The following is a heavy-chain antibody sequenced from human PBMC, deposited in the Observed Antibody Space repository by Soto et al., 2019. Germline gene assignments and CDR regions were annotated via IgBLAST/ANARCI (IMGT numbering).Heavy chain of an antibody. Sequence: QVQLVQSGAEEKKPGASVKVSCKASGYTFTSYAMHWVRQAPGQRLEWMGWINAGNGNTKYSQKFQGRVTITRDTPASTAYMELSSLRSQDTAVYYCARAPSYYGMDAWGQGTTVTVSS. CDR3: ARAPSYYGMDA. J-gene: IGHJ6*02. V-gene: IGHV1-3*05. CDR1: GYTFTSYA. CDR2: INAGNGNT.